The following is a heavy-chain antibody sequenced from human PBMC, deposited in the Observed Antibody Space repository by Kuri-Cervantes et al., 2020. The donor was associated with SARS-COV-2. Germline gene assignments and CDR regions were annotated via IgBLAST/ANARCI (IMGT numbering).Heavy chain of an antibody. CDR2: FDPEDGET. Sequence: ASVKVSCKVSGYTLTELSMHWVRQAPGKGLEWMGGFDPEDGETIYAQKFQGRVTMTEDTSTDTAYMELSRLRSDDTAVYYCALMAGYYYYYYMDVWGRGTTVTVSS. D-gene: IGHD5-24*01. CDR1: GYTLTELS. V-gene: IGHV1-24*01. J-gene: IGHJ6*03. CDR3: ALMAGYYYYYYMDV.